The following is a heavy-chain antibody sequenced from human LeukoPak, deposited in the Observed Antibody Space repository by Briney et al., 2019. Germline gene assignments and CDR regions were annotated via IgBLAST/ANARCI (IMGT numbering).Heavy chain of an antibody. Sequence: ASVKVSCKASGYTLTSYDISWLRQAPGQGREWMGWISAYTGNTNYAQKLQGRVTMPTDTSTSTAYMELRSLRSDDTAVYYCARSHNGEYFDYWGQGTLVTVSS. V-gene: IGHV1-18*01. CDR3: ARSHNGEYFDY. CDR2: ISAYTGNT. J-gene: IGHJ4*02. CDR1: GYTLTSYD. D-gene: IGHD4-17*01.